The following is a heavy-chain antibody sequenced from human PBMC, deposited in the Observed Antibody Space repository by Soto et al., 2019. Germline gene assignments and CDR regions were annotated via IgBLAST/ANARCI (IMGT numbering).Heavy chain of an antibody. D-gene: IGHD3-22*01. Sequence: SETLSLTCAVSGYSINSGYFWGWIRQPPGKGLEWIGSVFHSGTTYYNPSLKSRVTISVDTSKNQFPLSLTSVTAADTAMYYCARDPHYYDNVNYVEYWGPGILVTVSS. CDR2: VFHSGTT. V-gene: IGHV4-38-2*01. CDR1: GYSINSGYF. J-gene: IGHJ4*02. CDR3: ARDPHYYDNVNYVEY.